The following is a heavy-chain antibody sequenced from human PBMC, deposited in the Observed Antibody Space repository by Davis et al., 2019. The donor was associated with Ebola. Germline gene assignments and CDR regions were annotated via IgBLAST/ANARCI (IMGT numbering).Heavy chain of an antibody. J-gene: IGHJ5*02. V-gene: IGHV3-74*01. D-gene: IGHD3-16*01. CDR2: IDTAGSAT. CDR3: TTVFGRA. Sequence: PGGSLRLSCAASGFTFSSYLMHWVRQAPGKGLLWVSRIDTAGSATTYADSVKGRFTISRDNAKSTLYLQVNSLRAEDTAVYYCTTVFGRAWGQGTLVTVSS. CDR1: GFTFSSYL.